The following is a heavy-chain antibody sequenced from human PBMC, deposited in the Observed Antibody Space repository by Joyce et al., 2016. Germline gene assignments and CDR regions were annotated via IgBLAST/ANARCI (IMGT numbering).Heavy chain of an antibody. J-gene: IGHJ5*02. CDR1: GFSLNSTGAA. D-gene: IGHD3-3*01. V-gene: IGHV2-5*02. CDR2: IYWDDDK. Sequence: QITLKESGPTLVRPTQTLSLTCTFSGFSLNSTGAAVGLIRQPPGKAPEWLALIYWDDDKRYRPSLKGRLTITKDTSNNQVVRTMTTVDPADTATYYCAHRRRFTIVGVVPPFDPWGQGTLVTVSS. CDR3: AHRRRFTIVGVVPPFDP.